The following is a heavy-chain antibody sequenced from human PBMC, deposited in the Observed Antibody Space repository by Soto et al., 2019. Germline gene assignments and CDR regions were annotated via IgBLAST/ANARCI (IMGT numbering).Heavy chain of an antibody. Sequence: PWGSLRLAFAASVFTFSIYSMHWVRQAQGKELEWVAVISYDGSNKYYADSVKGRFTISRDNSKNTLYLQMNSLRAEDTAVYYCARDIKVVAGTLDYWGQGTLVTGSS. J-gene: IGHJ4*02. D-gene: IGHD6-19*01. CDR1: VFTFSIYS. V-gene: IGHV3-30-3*01. CDR3: ARDIKVVAGTLDY. CDR2: ISYDGSNK.